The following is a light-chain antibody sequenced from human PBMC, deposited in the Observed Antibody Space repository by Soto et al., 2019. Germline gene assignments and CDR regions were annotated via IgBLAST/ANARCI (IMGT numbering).Light chain of an antibody. V-gene: IGLV2-18*02. Sequence: QSALTQPPSVSGTPGQSVTISCTGTGSDVGSYNRVSWYQQPPDTAPQLMLYEVSCRPSGVPDRSSGSKSGNPASLTISGLQAEEVADYYCSSYTSSGTYVFGAGTKLTVL. CDR1: GSDVGSYNR. CDR2: EVS. CDR3: SSYTSSGTYV. J-gene: IGLJ2*01.